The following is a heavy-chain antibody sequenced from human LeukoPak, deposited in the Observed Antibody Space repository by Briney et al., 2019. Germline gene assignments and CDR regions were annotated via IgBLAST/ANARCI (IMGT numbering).Heavy chain of an antibody. CDR1: GFTFSRHG. CDR2: IYTSGIT. J-gene: IGHJ4*02. D-gene: IGHD1-26*01. CDR3: AREDAGGTYSFDY. V-gene: IGHV3-66*01. Sequence: GRSLRLSCATSGFTFSRHGFYWVRQAPGKGPEWVSVIYTSGITYYADSVRGRFTISRDNSKNTLYLQMDSLTAEDTAVYYCAREDAGGTYSFDYWGQGTLVTVSS.